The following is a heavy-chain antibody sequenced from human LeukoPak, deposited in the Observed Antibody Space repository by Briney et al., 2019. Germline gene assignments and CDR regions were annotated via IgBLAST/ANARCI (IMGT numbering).Heavy chain of an antibody. CDR2: ISCDGVST. J-gene: IGHJ4*02. CDR3: AKDGGSGATRRSDF. CDR1: GFTFDDYT. D-gene: IGHD1-26*01. Sequence: GGSLRLSCAASGFTFDDYTMHWVRQAPEKGLEWVSLISCDGVSTYYAGSVKGRFTISRDNSKNSLYLQLNSLRTDDTAFYYCAKDGGSGATRRSDFWGQGTLVTVSS. V-gene: IGHV3-43*01.